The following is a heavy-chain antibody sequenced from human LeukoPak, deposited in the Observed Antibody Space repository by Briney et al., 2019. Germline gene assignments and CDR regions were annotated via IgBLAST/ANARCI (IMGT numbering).Heavy chain of an antibody. CDR1: GGSFSGYY. V-gene: IGHV4-34*01. D-gene: IGHD3-10*01. J-gene: IGHJ6*03. CDR2: INHSGST. Sequence: SETLSLTXAVYGGSFSGYYWSWIRQPPGKGLGWIGEINHSGSTNYNPSLKSRVTISVDTSKNQFSLKLSSVTAADTAVYYCARTYYGSGSYYSPPYYMDVWGKGTTVTVSS. CDR3: ARTYYGSGSYYSPPYYMDV.